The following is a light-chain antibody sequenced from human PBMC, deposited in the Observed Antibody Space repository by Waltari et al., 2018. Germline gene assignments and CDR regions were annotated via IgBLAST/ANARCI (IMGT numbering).Light chain of an antibody. J-gene: IGKJ2*01. Sequence: ELVMTQSPATLSVSPGERATLSCRASQSVSSNLAWYQQKPGQAPSLLLFGASTRATGIPARFSGSGSGTEFTLTISSLQSEDFAIYYCQQYNNWPYTFGQGTKLEIK. CDR2: GAS. CDR3: QQYNNWPYT. CDR1: QSVSSN. V-gene: IGKV3-15*01.